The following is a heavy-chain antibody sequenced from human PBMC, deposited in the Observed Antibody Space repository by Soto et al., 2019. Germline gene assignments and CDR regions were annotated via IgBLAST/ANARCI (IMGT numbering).Heavy chain of an antibody. CDR3: ARDRGHYYDSSGYRNYFDY. CDR1: GGTFSSYA. J-gene: IGHJ4*02. CDR2: IIPIFGTA. D-gene: IGHD3-22*01. Sequence: QVQLVQSGAEVQKPGSSVKVSCKASGGTFSSYAISWVRQAPGQGLEWMGGIIPIFGTANYAQKFQGRVTITADESTSTAYMELSSLRSEDTAVYYCARDRGHYYDSSGYRNYFDYWGQGTLVTVSS. V-gene: IGHV1-69*01.